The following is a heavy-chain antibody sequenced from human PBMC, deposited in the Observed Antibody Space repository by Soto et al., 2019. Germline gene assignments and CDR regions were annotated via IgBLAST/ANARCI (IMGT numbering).Heavy chain of an antibody. Sequence: ASVKVSCKASGYTFTGYYMHWVRQAPGQGLEWMGWINPNSGGTNYAQKFQGRVTMTRDTSISTAYMELSRLRSDDTAVYYCARGRQYYDRSSYFDYWGQGTLVTVSS. D-gene: IGHD3-22*01. CDR1: GYTFTGYY. V-gene: IGHV1-2*02. CDR2: INPNSGGT. J-gene: IGHJ4*02. CDR3: ARGRQYYDRSSYFDY.